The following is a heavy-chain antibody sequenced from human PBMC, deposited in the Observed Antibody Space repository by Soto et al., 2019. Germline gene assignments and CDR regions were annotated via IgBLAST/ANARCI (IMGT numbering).Heavy chain of an antibody. CDR2: IYPGDSDT. D-gene: IGHD2-2*01. J-gene: IGHJ6*02. CDR3: ARPLVTGTYYYGMDV. CDR1: GYSFTSYW. V-gene: IGHV5-51*01. Sequence: GESLKISCKCSGYSFTSYWIGWVRQMPGKGLEWMGIIYPGDSDTRYSPSFQGQVTISADKSISTAYLQWSSLKASDTAMYYCARPLVTGTYYYGMDVWGQGTTVTVSS.